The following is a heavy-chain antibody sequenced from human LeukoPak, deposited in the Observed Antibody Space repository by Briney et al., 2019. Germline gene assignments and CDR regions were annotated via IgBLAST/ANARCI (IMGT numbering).Heavy chain of an antibody. Sequence: PGGSLRLSCAASGFTFSSYGMNWVRQAPGKGLEWVAVICYDGSNKYYADSVKGRFTISRENSKNTLYLQMNSLIAEDKAVYYCARGTGLYDAFDIWGQGTMVTVSS. CDR2: ICYDGSNK. D-gene: IGHD3/OR15-3a*01. J-gene: IGHJ3*02. V-gene: IGHV3-33*01. CDR3: ARGTGLYDAFDI. CDR1: GFTFSSYG.